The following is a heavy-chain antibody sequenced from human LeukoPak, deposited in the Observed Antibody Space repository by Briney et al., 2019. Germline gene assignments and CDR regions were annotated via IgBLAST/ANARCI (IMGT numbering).Heavy chain of an antibody. CDR2: IWYDGSNK. V-gene: IGHV3-33*01. J-gene: IGHJ5*02. CDR3: ARDFRKYCSSTSCWFDP. D-gene: IGHD2-2*01. Sequence: PGGSLRLSCAASGFTFSSYGMHWVRQAPGKGLEWVAVIWYDGSNKYYAGSVKGRFTISRDNSKNTLYLQMNSLRAEDTAVYYCARDFRKYCSSTSCWFDPWGQGTLVTVSS. CDR1: GFTFSSYG.